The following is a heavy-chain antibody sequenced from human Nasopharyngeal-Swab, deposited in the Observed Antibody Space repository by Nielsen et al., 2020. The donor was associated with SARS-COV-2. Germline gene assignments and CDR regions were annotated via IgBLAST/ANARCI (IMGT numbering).Heavy chain of an antibody. CDR2: ISSSSSYI. V-gene: IGHV3-21*01. CDR3: ARDREMATILPGNMAFDI. Sequence: GESLKISCAASGFTFSSYSMNWVRQAPGKGLEWVSSISSSSSYIYYADSVKGRFTISRDNAKNSLYLQMNSLRAEDTAVYYCARDREMATILPGNMAFDIWGQGTMVTVSS. D-gene: IGHD5-24*01. J-gene: IGHJ3*02. CDR1: GFTFSSYS.